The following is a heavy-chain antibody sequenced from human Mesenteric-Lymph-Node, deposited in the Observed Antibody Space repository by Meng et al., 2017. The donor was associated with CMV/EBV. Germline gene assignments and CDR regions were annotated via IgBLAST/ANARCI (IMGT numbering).Heavy chain of an antibody. D-gene: IGHD6-13*01. V-gene: IGHV3-7*01. CDR3: ARPPAVAAAGPYGYYYYYYGMDV. Sequence: WRSWVRQAPGKGLEWVANIKHDGSEKYYVDSVKGRFTISRDNAKNSLYLQMNTLRAEDTAVYYCARPPAVAAAGPYGYYYYYYGMDVWGQGTTVTVSS. J-gene: IGHJ6*02. CDR1: W. CDR2: IKHDGSEK.